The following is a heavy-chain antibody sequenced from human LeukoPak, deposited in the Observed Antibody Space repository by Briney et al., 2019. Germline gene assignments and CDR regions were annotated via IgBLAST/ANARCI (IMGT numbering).Heavy chain of an antibody. CDR1: GFTFSSYD. Sequence: GGSLRLSCAASGFTFSSYDMHWVRQATGKGLEWVSAIGTAGDTYNPGSVKGRFTISRENAKNSLYLQMNSLRAGDTAVYYCARARDGGYDVGAFDIWGQGTMVTVSS. J-gene: IGHJ3*02. V-gene: IGHV3-13*01. D-gene: IGHD5-12*01. CDR3: ARARDGGYDVGAFDI. CDR2: IGTAGDT.